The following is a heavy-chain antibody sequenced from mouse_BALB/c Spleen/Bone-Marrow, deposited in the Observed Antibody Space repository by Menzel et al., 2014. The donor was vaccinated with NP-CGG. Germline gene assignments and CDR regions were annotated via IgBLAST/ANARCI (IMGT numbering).Heavy chain of an antibody. D-gene: IGHD1-1*01. V-gene: IGHV7-3*02. CDR2: IRNKANGYTT. J-gene: IGHJ2*01. CDR3: ARDMRLLRFDY. Sequence: EVKVVESGGGLVQPGGSLRLSCATSGFTFTDYYMSWVRQPPGKALEWLGYIRNKANGYTTEYSASVKGRFTISRDNSQSILYLQMNTLRAEDSATYYCARDMRLLRFDYWGKGTTLTVSS. CDR1: GFTFTDYY.